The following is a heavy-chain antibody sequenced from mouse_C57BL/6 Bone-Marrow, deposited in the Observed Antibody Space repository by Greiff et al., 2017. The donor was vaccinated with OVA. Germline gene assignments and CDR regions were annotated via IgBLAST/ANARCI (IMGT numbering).Heavy chain of an antibody. CDR2: IDPSDSYT. Sequence: QVQLQQPGAELVKPGASVKLSCKASGYTFTSYWMQWVKQRPGQGLEWIGEIDPSDSYTNYNQKFKGKATLTVDTSSSTAYMQLSSLTSEDSAVYYCARDGFYYDAMDYWGQGTSVTVSS. V-gene: IGHV1-50*01. CDR1: GYTFTSYW. D-gene: IGHD2-3*01. J-gene: IGHJ4*01. CDR3: ARDGFYYDAMDY.